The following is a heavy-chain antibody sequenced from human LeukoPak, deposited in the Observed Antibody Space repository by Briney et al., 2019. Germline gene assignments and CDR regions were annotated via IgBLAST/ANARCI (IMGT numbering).Heavy chain of an antibody. D-gene: IGHD4-11*01. CDR2: ISGSGGST. J-gene: IGHJ4*02. Sequence: GGSLRLSCAASGFTFSSYAMSWVRQAPGKGLEWVSAISGSGGSTYYADSVKGRFTISRDNSKNTLYLQMNSLRAEDTAAYYCAKGNSNYGLFDYWGQGTLVTVSS. V-gene: IGHV3-23*01. CDR1: GFTFSSYA. CDR3: AKGNSNYGLFDY.